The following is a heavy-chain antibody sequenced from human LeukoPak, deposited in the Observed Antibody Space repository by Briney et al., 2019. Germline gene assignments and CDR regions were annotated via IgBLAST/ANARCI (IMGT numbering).Heavy chain of an antibody. J-gene: IGHJ6*02. D-gene: IGHD3-3*01. Sequence: ASVKVSCKASGYTFTSYGISWVRQAPGQGLEWMGWISAYNGNTNYAQKLQGRVTMTTDTSTSTAYMELRSLRSDDTAVYYCARGVPDFWSGYYWEGYYYYGMDVWGQGTTVTVSS. CDR2: ISAYNGNT. CDR3: ARGVPDFWSGYYWEGYYYYGMDV. V-gene: IGHV1-18*01. CDR1: GYTFTSYG.